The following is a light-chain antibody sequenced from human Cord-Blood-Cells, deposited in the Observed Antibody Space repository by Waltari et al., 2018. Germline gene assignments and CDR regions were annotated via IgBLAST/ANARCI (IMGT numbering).Light chain of an antibody. J-gene: IGKJ2*02. V-gene: IGKV1-5*01. CDR1: QSISSW. CDR3: QQYSSQGT. CDR2: DAS. Sequence: DIKMTQSPSTLSASVGDRVTITCRASQSISSWLAWYQQKPGKAPKLLIYDASSLESGVPSRFSGSGSGTEFTLTISSLQPDDFATYYCQQYSSQGTFGQGTKLEIK.